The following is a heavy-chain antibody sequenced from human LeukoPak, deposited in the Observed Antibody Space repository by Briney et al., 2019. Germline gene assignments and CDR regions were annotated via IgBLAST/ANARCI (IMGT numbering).Heavy chain of an antibody. CDR3: ARGSSMVRGVIFLPFDY. CDR1: GYTFTGYY. Sequence: ASVKVSFKASGYTFTGYYMHWVRQAPGQGLEWMGWINPNSGGTNYAQKFQGRVTMTRDTSISTAYMELSRLRSDDTAVYYCARGSSMVRGVIFLPFDYWGQGTLVTVSS. CDR2: INPNSGGT. V-gene: IGHV1-2*02. J-gene: IGHJ4*02. D-gene: IGHD3-10*01.